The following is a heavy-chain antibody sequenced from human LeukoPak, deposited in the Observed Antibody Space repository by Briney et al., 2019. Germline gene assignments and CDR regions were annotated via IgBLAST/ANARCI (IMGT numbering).Heavy chain of an antibody. J-gene: IGHJ4*02. CDR1: GGSMSSGYYY. D-gene: IGHD3-3*01. CDR3: ARGSYYDFWSGYYTKGYFDY. CDR2: ISTSGST. Sequence: SETLSLTCTVSGGSMSSGYYYWSWIGQPAGKGLEWIGRISTSGSTYYNPSLKSRVTISVDTSKNQFSLKLSSVTAADTAVYYCARGSYYDFWSGYYTKGYFDYWGQGTLVTVSS. V-gene: IGHV4-61*02.